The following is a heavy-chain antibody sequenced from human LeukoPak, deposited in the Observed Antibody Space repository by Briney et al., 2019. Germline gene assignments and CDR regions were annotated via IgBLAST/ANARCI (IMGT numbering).Heavy chain of an antibody. V-gene: IGHV3-33*08. Sequence: GGSLRLSCAASGFTFSSYGMHWVRQAPGKGLEWVTVIWVDGINKYYADSVRGRFTISRDNSKNTLYLEMNSLRTEDTAVYYCVREWGPFDGFDIWGQGTMVTVSS. D-gene: IGHD3-16*01. CDR1: GFTFSSYG. CDR2: IWVDGINK. J-gene: IGHJ3*02. CDR3: VREWGPFDGFDI.